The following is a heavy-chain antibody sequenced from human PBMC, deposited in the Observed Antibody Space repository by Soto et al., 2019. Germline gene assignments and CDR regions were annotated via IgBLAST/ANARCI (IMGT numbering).Heavy chain of an antibody. J-gene: IGHJ4*02. CDR3: ARAYDFWGIGETYYFDY. Sequence: VQLVQSGAEVKKPGASVKVSCMASGYTFPSYVISWVRQAPGRGLEWMGWISAYNGHTNYAQKLQGRVTMTTDTSTSTAYRELRSLRSDDTAVYYCARAYDFWGIGETYYFDYWGQGTLVTVSS. CDR2: ISAYNGHT. V-gene: IGHV1-18*04. CDR1: GYTFPSYV. D-gene: IGHD3-3*01.